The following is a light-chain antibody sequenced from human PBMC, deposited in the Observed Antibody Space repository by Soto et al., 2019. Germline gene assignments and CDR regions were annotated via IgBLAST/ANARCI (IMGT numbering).Light chain of an antibody. CDR1: SSDVGGYNY. Sequence: QSVLTQPPSASGSPGQSVTISCTGTSSDVGGYNYVSWYQQHPGKAPRLMIYEVSKRPSGVPDRFSGSKSGSTASLTVSGLQAEDEADYYCSSYAGSNTYVFGPGTQVTVL. V-gene: IGLV2-8*01. CDR2: EVS. J-gene: IGLJ1*01. CDR3: SSYAGSNTYV.